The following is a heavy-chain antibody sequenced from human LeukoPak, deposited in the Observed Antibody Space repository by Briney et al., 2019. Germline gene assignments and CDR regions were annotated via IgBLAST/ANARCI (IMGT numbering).Heavy chain of an antibody. Sequence: SETLSLTCTVSGGSISSYYWSWIRQPPGKGLEWIGYIYHSGSTYYNPSLKSRVTISVDRSKNQFSLKLSSVTAADTAVYYCARAGRDGYSPFDYWGQGTLVTVSS. CDR2: IYHSGST. D-gene: IGHD5-24*01. V-gene: IGHV4-59*12. J-gene: IGHJ4*02. CDR3: ARAGRDGYSPFDY. CDR1: GGSISSYY.